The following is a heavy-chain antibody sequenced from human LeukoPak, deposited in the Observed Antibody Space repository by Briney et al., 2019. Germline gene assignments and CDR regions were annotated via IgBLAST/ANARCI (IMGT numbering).Heavy chain of an antibody. D-gene: IGHD3-22*01. V-gene: IGHV5-10-1*01. CDR3: ARHTDYYDSSGYYS. Sequence: GESLRISCKGSGYSFTSYWISWWARMPGKGRGGWGRIDPSDSYTNYSPSFQGHVTISADKSISTAYLQWSSLKASDTAMYYCARHTDYYDSSGYYSWGQGTLVTVSS. CDR1: GYSFTSYW. J-gene: IGHJ4*02. CDR2: IDPSDSYT.